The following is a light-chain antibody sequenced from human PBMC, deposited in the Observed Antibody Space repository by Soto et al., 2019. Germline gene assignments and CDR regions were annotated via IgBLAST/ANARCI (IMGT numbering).Light chain of an antibody. CDR1: QSISSY. J-gene: IGKJ3*01. Sequence: DIQMTQSPSSMSASVGDRVTITCRASQSISSYLNWYQQKPGKAPNLLIYDASNLETGVPSRFSGSGSGTDCTFTISSLKTEDFATYYCQQYDTLRVTFGPGTKVDIK. CDR3: QQYDTLRVT. V-gene: IGKV1-33*01. CDR2: DAS.